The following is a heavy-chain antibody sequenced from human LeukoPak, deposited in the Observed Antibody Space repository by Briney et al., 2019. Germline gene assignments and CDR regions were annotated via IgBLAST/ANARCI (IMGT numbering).Heavy chain of an antibody. Sequence: GGSLRLSCAASGFTLSSYAMSWVRQAPGKGLEWVSAISGSGGSTNYADSVKGRFTISRDNSKNTLYLQMSSLRAEDTAVYYCTRRVGATTDIDYWGQGTLVTVSS. V-gene: IGHV3-23*01. CDR3: TRRVGATTDIDY. J-gene: IGHJ4*02. D-gene: IGHD1-26*01. CDR2: ISGSGGST. CDR1: GFTLSSYA.